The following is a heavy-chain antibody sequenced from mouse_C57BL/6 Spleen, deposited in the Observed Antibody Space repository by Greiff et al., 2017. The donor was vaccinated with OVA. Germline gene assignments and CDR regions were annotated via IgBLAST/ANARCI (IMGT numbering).Heavy chain of an antibody. Sequence: VQLQQSGPELVKPGASVKISCKASGYTFTDYYMNWVKQSPGKSLEWIGDINPNNGGTSYNQKFKGKATLTVDKSSSTAYMELRSLTSEDSAVYYCARSKNDFLFDYWGQGTTLTVSS. J-gene: IGHJ2*01. D-gene: IGHD2-4*01. CDR1: GYTFTDYY. CDR3: ARSKNDFLFDY. V-gene: IGHV1-26*01. CDR2: INPNNGGT.